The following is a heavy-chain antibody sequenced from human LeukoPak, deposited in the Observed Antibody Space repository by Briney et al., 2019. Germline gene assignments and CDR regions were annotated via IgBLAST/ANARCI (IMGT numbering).Heavy chain of an antibody. CDR2: ISSSGSA. CDR3: ARVGRGDHSWGSYYCDH. J-gene: IGHJ4*02. D-gene: IGHD3-16*01. V-gene: IGHV4-59*13. Sequence: SETLSVTCTVSGDSFSSYHWSWLRQPPGKGLEWIGYISSSGSASYNPSLKSRVTMSVDTSKNQLSLKLRSVTAADTAVYYCARVGRGDHSWGSYYCDHWGQGTLVSVSS. CDR1: GDSFSSYH.